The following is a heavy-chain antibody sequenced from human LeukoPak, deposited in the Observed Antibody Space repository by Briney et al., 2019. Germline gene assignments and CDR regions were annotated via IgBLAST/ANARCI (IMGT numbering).Heavy chain of an antibody. Sequence: GGTLRLSCGASGSTFNSYGMNWVRQAPGKGLEWVSGISGSGADTYYADSVKGRFTISRDNSRNTLYLQMNSLRAGDTAVYYCAKVGTVYFPLDFWGQGTLVTVSS. CDR2: ISGSGADT. D-gene: IGHD2/OR15-2a*01. V-gene: IGHV3-23*01. J-gene: IGHJ4*02. CDR1: GSTFNSYG. CDR3: AKVGTVYFPLDF.